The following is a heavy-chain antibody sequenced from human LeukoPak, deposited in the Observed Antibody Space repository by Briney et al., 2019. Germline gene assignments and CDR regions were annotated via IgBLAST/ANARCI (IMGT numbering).Heavy chain of an antibody. CDR2: ISYDGSHK. D-gene: IGHD3-16*01. CDR1: GITFRSYG. J-gene: IGHJ4*02. V-gene: IGHV3-30*03. Sequence: GGSLRLSCAASGITFRSYGMHWVRQAPGKGLEWVAVISYDGSHKYYADSVKGRFSISRDNSKNSLYLQMNSLRAEDTAVYYCARTFGAYDFWGQGTLVTVSS. CDR3: ARTFGAYDF.